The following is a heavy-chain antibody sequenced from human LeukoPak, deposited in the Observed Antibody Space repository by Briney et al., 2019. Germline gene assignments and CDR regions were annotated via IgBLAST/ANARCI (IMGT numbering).Heavy chain of an antibody. CDR1: GFTFSTYS. V-gene: IGHV3-21*01. CDR3: ANLVDEIVVVPAAIV. CDR2: ISSRSSYI. J-gene: IGHJ4*02. D-gene: IGHD2-2*01. Sequence: GGSLRLSCAASGFTFSTYSMNWVRQAPGKGLEWVSSISSRSSYISYADSLKGRFTISRDNAKNSLYLQMNSLRAEDTAVYYCANLVDEIVVVPAAIVWGQGTLVTVSS.